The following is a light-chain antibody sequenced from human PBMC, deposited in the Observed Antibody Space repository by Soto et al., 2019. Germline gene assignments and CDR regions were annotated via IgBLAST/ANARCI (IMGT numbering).Light chain of an antibody. CDR3: QQPGT. CDR2: DAS. Sequence: DIQMTQSPSTLSASVGDRVTITCRASQSISSWLAWYQQKPGKAPKLLIYDASSLESGVPSRFSGSGSGTEFTLTISSLQPDDFATYYCQQPGTFGQGTKLEIK. J-gene: IGKJ2*02. CDR1: QSISSW. V-gene: IGKV1-5*01.